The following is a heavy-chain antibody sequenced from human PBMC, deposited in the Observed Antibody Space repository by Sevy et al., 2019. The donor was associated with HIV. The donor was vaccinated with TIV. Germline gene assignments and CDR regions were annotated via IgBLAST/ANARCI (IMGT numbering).Heavy chain of an antibody. J-gene: IGHJ5*02. D-gene: IGHD3-16*01. CDR3: ASALADWGSFYYSS. V-gene: IGHV3-7*01. Sequence: GGSLRLSCAASGFTFSTYWMTWVRQAPGKGLEWVANIKQDGSVEEYVDSVKGRFTISRDNAKKTLYLRLASLRAEETAVYFCASALADWGSFYYSSWGQGTLVTVSS. CDR1: GFTFSTYW. CDR2: IKQDGSVE.